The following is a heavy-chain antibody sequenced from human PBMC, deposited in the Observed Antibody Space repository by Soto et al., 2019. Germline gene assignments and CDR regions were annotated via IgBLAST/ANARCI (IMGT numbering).Heavy chain of an antibody. CDR3: ARSEATALDY. CDR1: GDSMTSSNW. Sequence: QVQLLESGPGLLKPSGTLSLTCTVSGDSMTSSNWWNWVRQPPGKGLEWIGEAHHSGRTNYKPSLRSRVTISVAKSQNHFSLQLPSVTAADTAVYYCARSEATALDYWGQGTLVTVSS. J-gene: IGHJ4*02. CDR2: AHHSGRT. V-gene: IGHV4-4*02.